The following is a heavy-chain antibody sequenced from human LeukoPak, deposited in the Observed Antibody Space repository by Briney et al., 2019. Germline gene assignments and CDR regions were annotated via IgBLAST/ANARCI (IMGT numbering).Heavy chain of an antibody. J-gene: IGHJ4*02. Sequence: GESLKISCAASGFTFSAYYMSWIRQAPGKGLEWVSYISTTGSTIKYADSVKGRFTISRDNAKNSLFLHMNSLRAEDTAVYYCVRLKAAYTGYDIIDYWGQGTLITVSP. CDR3: VRLKAAYTGYDIIDY. CDR1: GFTFSAYY. CDR2: ISTTGSTI. D-gene: IGHD5-12*01. V-gene: IGHV3-11*01.